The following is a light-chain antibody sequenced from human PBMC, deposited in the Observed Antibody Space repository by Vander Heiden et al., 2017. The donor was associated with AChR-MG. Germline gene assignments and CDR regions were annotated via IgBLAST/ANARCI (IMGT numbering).Light chain of an antibody. V-gene: IGLV2-14*03. CDR1: SSDVGGSDY. J-gene: IGLJ1*01. Sequence: QSPLTHPASVSGSPGQSLPIPCTGTSSDVGGSDYVSWYQQHPGKALKLLIYHDANRPSGLSHRFSGSKSGNTASLTICGLQADDEADYYCSSYTSGNTLVVFGTGTTVTVL. CDR3: SSYTSGNTLVV. CDR2: HDA.